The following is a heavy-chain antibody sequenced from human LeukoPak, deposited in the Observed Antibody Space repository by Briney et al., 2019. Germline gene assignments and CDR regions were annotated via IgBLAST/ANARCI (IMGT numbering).Heavy chain of an antibody. V-gene: IGHV3-64D*06. CDR1: GFTFSIYA. D-gene: IGHD3-16*01. J-gene: IGHJ3*02. Sequence: GGSLRLSCSAAGFTFSIYAMHWVRQAPGKGLEYLSGINNNGGTTNYADSVKGRFTISRDNFKNTLYLQMSSLRPEDTAVYYCVKTMVTFGGIIRADAFDIWGQGTMVTVSS. CDR2: INNNGGTT. CDR3: VKTMVTFGGIIRADAFDI.